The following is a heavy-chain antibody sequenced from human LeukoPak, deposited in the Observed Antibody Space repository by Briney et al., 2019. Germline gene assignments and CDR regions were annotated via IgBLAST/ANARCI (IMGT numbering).Heavy chain of an antibody. Sequence: GGSLRLSCAASGFPFRNYSMNWVRQAPGKGLEWISYISSRSSTIFYADSVKGRFTISRDNAKNSLYLQMNSLRAEDTAVYYCARVDHWNFRAAFDYWGQGTLVTVSS. CDR1: GFPFRNYS. D-gene: IGHD1-7*01. V-gene: IGHV3-48*01. CDR3: ARVDHWNFRAAFDY. J-gene: IGHJ4*02. CDR2: ISSRSSTI.